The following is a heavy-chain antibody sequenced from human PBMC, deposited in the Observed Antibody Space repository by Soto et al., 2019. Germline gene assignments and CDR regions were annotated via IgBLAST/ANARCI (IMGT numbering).Heavy chain of an antibody. CDR1: GYSFTSYW. CDR3: ARQGVVVVAATPYYYYGMDV. D-gene: IGHD2-15*01. Sequence: GESLKISCKGSGYSFTSYWISWVRQMPGKGLEWVGRIDPSDSYTNYSPPFQGHVTISADKSISTAYLQWSSLKASDTAMYYCARQGVVVVAATPYYYYGMDVWGQGTTVTVSS. J-gene: IGHJ6*02. V-gene: IGHV5-10-1*01. CDR2: IDPSDSYT.